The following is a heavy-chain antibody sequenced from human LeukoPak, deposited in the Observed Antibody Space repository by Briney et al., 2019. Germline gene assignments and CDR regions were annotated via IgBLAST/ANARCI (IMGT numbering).Heavy chain of an antibody. D-gene: IGHD4-17*01. Sequence: GGSLRLSCAASGFTVSSNYMSWVRQAPGKGLEWVSVIYSGGSTYYADSVKGRFTISRDNSKNTLYLQMNSLRAEDTAVYYCARALRPPDAFDIWGQGTMVTVSS. CDR3: ARALRPPDAFDI. CDR2: IYSGGST. J-gene: IGHJ3*02. V-gene: IGHV3-53*03. CDR1: GFTVSSNY.